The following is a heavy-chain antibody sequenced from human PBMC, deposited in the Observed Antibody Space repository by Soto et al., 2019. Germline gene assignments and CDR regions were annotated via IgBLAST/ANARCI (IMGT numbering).Heavy chain of an antibody. CDR1: GFTFSNYW. Sequence: GSLRLSCAASGFTFSNYWMSWVRQAPGKGLEWVANIKQDGSQNYYVDSVKGRFTTSRDNTKNSFYLQMNSLRAEDTAVYYCVATIAVAGDFDYWGQGNLVTVSS. CDR2: IKQDGSQN. CDR3: VATIAVAGDFDY. D-gene: IGHD6-19*01. J-gene: IGHJ4*02. V-gene: IGHV3-7*01.